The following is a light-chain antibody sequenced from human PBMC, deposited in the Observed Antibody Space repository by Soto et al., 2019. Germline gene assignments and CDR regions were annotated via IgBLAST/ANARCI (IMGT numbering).Light chain of an antibody. CDR2: GAS. CDR3: QQCSTSAMT. CDR1: QSVSSC. Sequence: QSPPPLPLLHAERETPSCRASQSVSSCLAWYQQKPGQAPRLLISGASSRATGIPARFSGSGSGTDFTLTISRLEPEDFAVYYCQQCSTSAMTFGQGTQVDIK. J-gene: IGKJ1*01. V-gene: IGKV3-11*01.